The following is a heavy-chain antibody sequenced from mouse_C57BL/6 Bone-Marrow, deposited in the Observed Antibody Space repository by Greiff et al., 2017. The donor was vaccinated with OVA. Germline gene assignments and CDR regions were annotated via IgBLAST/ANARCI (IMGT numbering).Heavy chain of an antibody. J-gene: IGHJ1*03. Sequence: VQLQQSGAELARPGASVKLSCKASGYTFTSYGISWVKQRTGQGLEWIGEIYPRSGNTYYNEKFKGKATLTADKSSSTAYMELRSLTSEDSAVYICARRLRSYWYFDVWGTGTTVTVSA. CDR3: ARRLRSYWYFDV. V-gene: IGHV1-81*01. CDR1: GYTFTSYG. D-gene: IGHD1-1*01. CDR2: IYPRSGNT.